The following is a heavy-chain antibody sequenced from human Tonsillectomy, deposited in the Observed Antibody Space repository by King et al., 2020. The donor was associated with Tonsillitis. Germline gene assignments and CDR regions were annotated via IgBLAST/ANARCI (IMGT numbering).Heavy chain of an antibody. CDR1: GFTFSTYG. Sequence: VQLVESGGGVVQPGRSLRLSCAASGFTFSTYGMHWVRQAPGKGLEWVAVIWFEGTNKYYAESVKGRFTISRDNSKNTLYLQMNSLRAEDTAVYFCARDYDSSGYVLYYFDYWGQGTLVTVSS. V-gene: IGHV3-33*08. CDR3: ARDYDSSGYVLYYFDY. D-gene: IGHD3-22*01. J-gene: IGHJ4*02. CDR2: IWFEGTNK.